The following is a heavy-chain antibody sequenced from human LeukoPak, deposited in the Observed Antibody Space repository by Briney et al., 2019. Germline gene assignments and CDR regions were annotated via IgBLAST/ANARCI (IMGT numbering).Heavy chain of an antibody. V-gene: IGHV3-23*01. CDR2: ISGSGGST. J-gene: IGHJ4*02. CDR1: GFTFSSYG. Sequence: GGSLRLSCAASGFTFSSYGMSWVRQAPGKGLEWVSAISGSGGSTYYADSVKGRFTISRDNSKNTLYLQMNSLRAEDTAVYYCAKGPSLSTVVTKPFDYWGQGTLVTVSS. CDR3: AKGPSLSTVVTKPFDY. D-gene: IGHD4-23*01.